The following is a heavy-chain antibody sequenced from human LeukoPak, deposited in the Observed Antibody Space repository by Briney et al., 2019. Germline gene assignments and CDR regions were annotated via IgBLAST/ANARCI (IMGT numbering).Heavy chain of an antibody. CDR1: GDSVTTYY. V-gene: IGHV4-59*02. CDR2: IYYSGSA. J-gene: IGHJ6*02. Sequence: PSETLSFTCTVSGDSVTTYYWSWVRQPPGKGLEWLGYIYYSGSATYNPSLKSRVTISVDTSKNQFSLKLSSVTAADTAVYYCARDGSNWSNDYYHGVDVWGQGTTVTVSS. CDR3: ARDGSNWSNDYYHGVDV. D-gene: IGHD4-11*01.